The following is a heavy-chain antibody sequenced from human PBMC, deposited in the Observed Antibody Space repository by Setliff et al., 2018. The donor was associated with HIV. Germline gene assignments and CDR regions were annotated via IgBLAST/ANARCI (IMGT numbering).Heavy chain of an antibody. J-gene: IGHJ5*02. CDR2: IHTSGST. CDR1: GGSISSGSYY. Sequence: KPSETLSLTCTVSGGSISSGSYYWSWIRQPAGKGLEWIGQIHTSGSTNYNPSLESRVIILVDTSKNQFSLKLTSVNAADTGMYYCARRTFGSGRIDPWGQGTLVTVSS. D-gene: IGHD1-26*01. CDR3: ARRTFGSGRIDP. V-gene: IGHV4-61*09.